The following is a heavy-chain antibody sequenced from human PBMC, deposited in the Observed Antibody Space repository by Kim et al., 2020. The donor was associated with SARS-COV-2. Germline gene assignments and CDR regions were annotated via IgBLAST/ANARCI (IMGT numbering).Heavy chain of an antibody. CDR1: GGSISSYY. CDR3: ARRRGVWLRGDTAFDY. D-gene: IGHD5-18*01. Sequence: SETLSLTCTVSGGSISSYYWSWIRQPPGKGLEWIGYIYYSGSTNYNPSLRSRVTISVDTSKNQYSLTLSSVTAAVTAVDYCARRRGVWLRGDTAFDYWGQGTLVTVSS. J-gene: IGHJ4*02. V-gene: IGHV4-59*13. CDR2: IYYSGST.